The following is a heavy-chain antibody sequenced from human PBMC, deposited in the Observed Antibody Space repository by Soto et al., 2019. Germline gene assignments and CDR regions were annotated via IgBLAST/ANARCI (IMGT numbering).Heavy chain of an antibody. CDR2: IYHSGST. CDR3: ARGGGYCSSTSCFLTFDP. Sequence: SETLSLTCAVSGGSISSGGYSWSWIRQPPGKGLEWIGYIYHSGSTYYNPSLKSRVTISVDRSKNQFSLKLSSVTAADTAVYNCARGGGYCSSTSCFLTFDPWGQGTLVTVSS. V-gene: IGHV4-30-2*01. CDR1: GGSISSGGYS. J-gene: IGHJ5*02. D-gene: IGHD2-2*01.